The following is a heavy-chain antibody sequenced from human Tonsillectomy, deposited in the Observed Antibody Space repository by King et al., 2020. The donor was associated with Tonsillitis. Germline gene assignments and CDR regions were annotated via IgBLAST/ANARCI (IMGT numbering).Heavy chain of an antibody. J-gene: IGHJ4*02. Sequence: VQLQQWGAGLLKPSETLSLTCAVYGGSFSGYYWNWIRQPPEKGLEWIGEIYHSGGTHYNPSLKSRVSMSIDTSKSQFSLKLRSETAADTAVYYCARYTRNCSSTNCHYLFDYWGQGALVTVSS. CDR3: ARYTRNCSSTNCHYLFDY. V-gene: IGHV4-34*01. CDR1: GGSFSGYY. D-gene: IGHD2-2*01. CDR2: IYHSGGT.